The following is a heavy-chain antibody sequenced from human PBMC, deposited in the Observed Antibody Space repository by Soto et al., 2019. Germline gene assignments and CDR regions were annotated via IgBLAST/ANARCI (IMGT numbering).Heavy chain of an antibody. CDR3: AYKLAPDAFDI. V-gene: IGHV1-69*13. CDR2: IIPIFGTA. D-gene: IGHD6-13*01. J-gene: IGHJ3*02. CDR1: GYTFTSYA. Sequence: SVKVSCKASGYTFTSYAISWVRQAPGQGLEWMGGIIPIFGTANYAQKFQGRVTITADESTSTAYMELSSLRSEDTAVYYCAYKLAPDAFDIWGQGTMVTVSS.